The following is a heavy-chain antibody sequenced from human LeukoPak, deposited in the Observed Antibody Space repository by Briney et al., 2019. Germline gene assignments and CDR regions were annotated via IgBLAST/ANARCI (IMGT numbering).Heavy chain of an antibody. D-gene: IGHD4-23*01. CDR1: RFTFGIYW. CDR2: ISPDGITT. Sequence: GGTLRLSCAASRFTFGIYWMHWVRLAPAEGLVWVLRISPDGITTSYADSVEGRFTISRDNAKSTLYLQMNSLRAEDTAIYYCTRANPLDGGNLYPFDSWGQGTLVTVFS. CDR3: TRANPLDGGNLYPFDS. J-gene: IGHJ4*02. V-gene: IGHV3-74*01.